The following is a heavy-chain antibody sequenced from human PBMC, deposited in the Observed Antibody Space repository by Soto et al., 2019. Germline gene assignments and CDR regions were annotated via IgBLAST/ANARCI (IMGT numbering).Heavy chain of an antibody. J-gene: IGHJ5*02. D-gene: IGHD2-2*01. CDR1: GGSISSGDYY. V-gene: IGHV4-30-4*01. CDR3: AGGRLGYCSSSSCYWFDP. Sequence: PSETLSLTCTVSGGSISSGDYYWSWIRQPPGKGLEWVAYIFYSGSTYYNPSLKSRVTISVDTSKNQFSLKLSSVTAADTAVYYCAGGRLGYCSSSSCYWFDPWGQGTRVTVSS. CDR2: IFYSGST.